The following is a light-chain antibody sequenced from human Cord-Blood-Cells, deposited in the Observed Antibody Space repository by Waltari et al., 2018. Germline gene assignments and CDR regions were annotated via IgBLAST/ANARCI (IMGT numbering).Light chain of an antibody. J-gene: IGKJ1*01. Sequence: DIQMTQSPSSLSASVGDRVTITCRASQGISNYLAWYQQKPRKVPKLLIYAAATLQAGVPSRFSGSGSGTDFTLTISSLQPEDVATYYCHKYNSAPQTFGQGTKVEIK. CDR3: HKYNSAPQT. CDR1: QGISNY. CDR2: AAA. V-gene: IGKV1-27*01.